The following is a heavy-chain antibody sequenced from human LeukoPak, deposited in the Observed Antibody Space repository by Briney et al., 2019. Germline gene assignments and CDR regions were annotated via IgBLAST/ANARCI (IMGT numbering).Heavy chain of an antibody. CDR2: ISWNSGSI. V-gene: IGHV3-9*01. D-gene: IGHD4-11*01. J-gene: IGHJ6*02. Sequence: PGRSLRLSCAASGFTFDDYAMHWVRQAPGKGLEWVSGISWNSGSIGYADSVKGRFTNSRDNAKNSLYLQMNSLRAEDTALYYCAKGTTAYYYYYGMDVWGQGTTVTVSS. CDR3: AKGTTAYYYYYGMDV. CDR1: GFTFDDYA.